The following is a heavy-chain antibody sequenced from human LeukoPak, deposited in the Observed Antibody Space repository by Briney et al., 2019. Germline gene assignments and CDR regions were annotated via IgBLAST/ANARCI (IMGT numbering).Heavy chain of an antibody. D-gene: IGHD3-22*01. V-gene: IGHV1-46*01. CDR2: INPSGGST. J-gene: IGHJ4*02. CDR1: GYTFTSYY. Sequence: ASVKVSCKASGYTFTSYYMHWVRQAPGQGLEWMGIINPSGGSTSYAQKFQGRVTMTRDMSTSTVYMELSSLRSDDTAVYYCARGVGYYDSSGYFDYWGQGTLVTVSS. CDR3: ARGVGYYDSSGYFDY.